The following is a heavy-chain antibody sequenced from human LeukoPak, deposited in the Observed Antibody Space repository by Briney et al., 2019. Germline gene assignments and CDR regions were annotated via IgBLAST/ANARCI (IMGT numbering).Heavy chain of an antibody. CDR1: GFTFSSYS. J-gene: IGHJ4*02. D-gene: IGHD1-26*01. Sequence: GGSLRLSCAASGFTFSSYSMNWVRQAPGKGLEWVSSISSSSYIYYADSVEGRFTISRDNAKNSLYLQMNSLRAEDTAVYYCARDWGELLGGYFDYWGQGTLVTVSS. V-gene: IGHV3-21*01. CDR2: ISSSSYI. CDR3: ARDWGELLGGYFDY.